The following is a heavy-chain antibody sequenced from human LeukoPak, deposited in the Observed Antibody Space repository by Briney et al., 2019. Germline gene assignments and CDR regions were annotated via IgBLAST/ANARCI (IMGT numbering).Heavy chain of an antibody. Sequence: GGSLRLSCAASGFTFSSYSMNWVRQAPGKGLEWVSYISSSSSTIYYADSVKGRFTISRDNAKNSLYLQMNSLRAEDTAVYYCARGAVRGVIMGGYYFDYWGQGTLVTVSS. CDR3: ARGAVRGVIMGGYYFDY. D-gene: IGHD3-10*01. CDR2: ISSSSSTI. CDR1: GFTFSSYS. J-gene: IGHJ4*02. V-gene: IGHV3-48*04.